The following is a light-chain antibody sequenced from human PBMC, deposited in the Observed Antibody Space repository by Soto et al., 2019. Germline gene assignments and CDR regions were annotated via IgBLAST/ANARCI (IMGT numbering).Light chain of an antibody. Sequence: DIQMTQAPSSLSASVGDRVTITGRASQSISSYLNWYQQKPGKAPKLLIYAASSLQSGVPSRFSGSGSGTDFTLTISSLQPEDFATYYCQQSYSTPRKTFGQGPKLEI. V-gene: IGKV1-39*01. CDR3: QQSYSTPRKT. J-gene: IGKJ2*01. CDR1: QSISSY. CDR2: AAS.